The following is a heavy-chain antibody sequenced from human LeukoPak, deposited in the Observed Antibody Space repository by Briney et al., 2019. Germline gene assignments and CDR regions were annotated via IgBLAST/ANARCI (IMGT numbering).Heavy chain of an antibody. Sequence: SETLSLTCAVYGGSFSGYYWSWIRQPPGKGLEWIGEINHSGSTNYNPSLKSRVTTSVDTSKNQFSLKLSSVTAADTAVYYCASGYDFLDAFDIWGQGTMVTVSS. V-gene: IGHV4-34*01. CDR3: ASGYDFLDAFDI. J-gene: IGHJ3*02. D-gene: IGHD3-3*01. CDR2: INHSGST. CDR1: GGSFSGYY.